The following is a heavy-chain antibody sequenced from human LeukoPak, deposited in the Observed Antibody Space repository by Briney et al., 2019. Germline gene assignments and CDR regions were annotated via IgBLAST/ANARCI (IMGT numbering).Heavy chain of an antibody. V-gene: IGHV4-34*01. CDR3: ARFYDILTGYSIGNWFDP. Sequence: SETLSLTCAVYGGSFSDYYWSWIRQPPGKGLEWIGEINHSGSTNYNPSLKSRVTISVDTSKNQFSLKLSSVTAADTAVYYCARFYDILTGYSIGNWFDPWGQGTLVTVSS. D-gene: IGHD3-9*01. CDR1: GGSFSDYY. CDR2: INHSGST. J-gene: IGHJ5*02.